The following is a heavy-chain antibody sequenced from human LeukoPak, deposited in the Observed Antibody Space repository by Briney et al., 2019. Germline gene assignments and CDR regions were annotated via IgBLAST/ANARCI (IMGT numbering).Heavy chain of an antibody. V-gene: IGHV3-23*01. J-gene: IGHJ3*02. CDR2: ISGSGGST. CDR3: AKSMIVVVTPIRGAFDI. D-gene: IGHD2-21*02. Sequence: GGSLRLSCEASGFTVSSSHMSWVRQAPGKGLEWVSAISGSGGSTYYADSVKGRFTISRDNSKNTLYLQMNSLRAEDTAVYYCAKSMIVVVTPIRGAFDIWGQGTMVTVSS. CDR1: GFTVSSSH.